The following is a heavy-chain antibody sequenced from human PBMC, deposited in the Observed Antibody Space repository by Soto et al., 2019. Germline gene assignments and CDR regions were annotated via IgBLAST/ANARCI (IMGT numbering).Heavy chain of an antibody. V-gene: IGHV4-59*01. J-gene: IGHJ4*02. CDR3: ARISSGWYYFDY. D-gene: IGHD6-19*01. Sequence: SETLSLTCTVSGGSISSYYWSWIRQPPGKGLEWIGYIYYSGSTNYNPSLKSRVTISVDTSKNQFSLKLSSVTAADTAVYYCARISSGWYYFDYWGQGTLVTVSS. CDR1: GGSISSYY. CDR2: IYYSGST.